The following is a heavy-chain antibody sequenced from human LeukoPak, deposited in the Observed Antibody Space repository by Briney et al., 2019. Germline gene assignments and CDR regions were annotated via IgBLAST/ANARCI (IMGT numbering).Heavy chain of an antibody. V-gene: IGHV3-11*05. J-gene: IGHJ3*02. CDR2: IGSSSSYT. CDR1: GFTFSDYY. Sequence: PGGSLRLSCAASGFTFSDYYMSWIRQAPGKGPEWVSYIGSSSSYTNYADSVKGRFTISRDNAKNSLYLQMNSLRAEDTAVYYCAREEIVEAKEYAFDIWGQGTMVTVSS. D-gene: IGHD1-26*01. CDR3: AREEIVEAKEYAFDI.